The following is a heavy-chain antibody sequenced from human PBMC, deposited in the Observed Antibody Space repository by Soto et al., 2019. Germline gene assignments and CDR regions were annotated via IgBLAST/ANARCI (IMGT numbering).Heavy chain of an antibody. Sequence: QVQLVQSGAEVKKPGSSVKVSCKASGGTFSSYTISWVRQAPGQGLEWMGRIIPILGIANYAQKFQGRVTMSAEKSTSTAYIELSSLRSEATAVYYCALEYGSSTRCTRDYWGQGTLGSVSS. CDR3: ALEYGSSTRCTRDY. V-gene: IGHV1-69*02. D-gene: IGHD2-2*01. CDR2: IIPILGIA. J-gene: IGHJ4*02. CDR1: GGTFSSYT.